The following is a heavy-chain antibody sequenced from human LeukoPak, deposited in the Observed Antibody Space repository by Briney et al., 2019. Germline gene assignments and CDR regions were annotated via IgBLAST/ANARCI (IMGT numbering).Heavy chain of an antibody. J-gene: IGHJ5*02. Sequence: GGSLRLSCAASGFTFSAHYMDWIRQAPGKGLEWVSSITSSSTYTYYADSVKGRFTISRDDAENSLYLQMNSLRAEDTAVYYCSGYNWFDPWGQGTLVTVSS. CDR2: ITSSSTYT. V-gene: IGHV3-11*06. CDR1: GFTFSAHY. CDR3: SGYNWFDP.